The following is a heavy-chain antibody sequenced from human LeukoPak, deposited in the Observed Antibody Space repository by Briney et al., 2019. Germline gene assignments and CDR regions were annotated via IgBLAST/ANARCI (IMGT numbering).Heavy chain of an antibody. D-gene: IGHD6-13*01. J-gene: IGHJ5*02. V-gene: IGHV4-39*07. CDR2: IYYSGST. CDR3: ARVGLGFSSSLRNSEYNWFDP. CDR1: GGSISSSSYY. Sequence: SETLSLTCTVSGGSISSSSYYWGWIRQPPGKGLEWIGSIYYSGSTYYNPSLKSRVTISVDTSKNQFSLKLSSVTAADTAVYYCARVGLGFSSSLRNSEYNWFDPWGQGTLVTVSS.